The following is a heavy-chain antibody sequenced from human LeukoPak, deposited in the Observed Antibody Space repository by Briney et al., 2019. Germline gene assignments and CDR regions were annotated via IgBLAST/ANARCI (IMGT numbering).Heavy chain of an antibody. Sequence: PGRSLRLSCAASGFTVSDNYMTWVRQAPGKGLEWVSVIYSGGSTFYADSVKGRFTISRDNSKNTVFLQINSLRAEDTAIYYCARDKYDREGKYFDYWGQGTLVTVSS. V-gene: IGHV3-53*01. D-gene: IGHD3-22*01. CDR1: GFTVSDNY. J-gene: IGHJ4*02. CDR3: ARDKYDREGKYFDY. CDR2: IYSGGST.